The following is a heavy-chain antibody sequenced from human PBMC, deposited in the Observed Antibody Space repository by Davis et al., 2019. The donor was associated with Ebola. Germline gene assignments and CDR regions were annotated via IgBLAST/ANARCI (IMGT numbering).Heavy chain of an antibody. Sequence: GESLKISCAASGFTFSSYSMNWVRQAPGKGLEWVSYISSSSSTIYYADSVKGRFTISRDNAKNSLYLQMDSLGPEDTAVYYCARDTLMSGYFYGMDVWGQGTTVTVSS. CDR3: ARDTLMSGYFYGMDV. CDR1: GFTFSSYS. D-gene: IGHD3-10*01. V-gene: IGHV3-48*01. CDR2: ISSSSSTI. J-gene: IGHJ6*02.